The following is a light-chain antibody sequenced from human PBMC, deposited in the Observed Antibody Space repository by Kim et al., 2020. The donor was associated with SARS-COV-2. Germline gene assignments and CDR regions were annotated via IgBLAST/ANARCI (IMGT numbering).Light chain of an antibody. V-gene: IGLV4-69*01. CDR1: SGDSSYA. J-gene: IGLJ2*01. Sequence: AAAKLTCTLGSGDSSYAIAWHQQQPEKGPRYLMKLNSDGSHSKGDGIPDRFSGSSSGAERYLTISSLQSEDEADYYCQTWDTGIRVFGGGTQLTVL. CDR3: QTWDTGIRV. CDR2: LNSDGSH.